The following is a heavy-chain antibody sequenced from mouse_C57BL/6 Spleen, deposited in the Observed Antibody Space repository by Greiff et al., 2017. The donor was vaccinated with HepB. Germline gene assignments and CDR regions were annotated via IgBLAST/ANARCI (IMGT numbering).Heavy chain of an antibody. CDR2: IYPGSGNT. Sequence: QVQLQQSGAELVRPGASVKLSCKASGYTFTDYYINWVKQRPGQGLEWIARIYPGSGNTYYNEKFKGKATLTAEKSSSTAYMQLSSLTSEDSAVYFCARDPLTGTGFDYWGQGTTLTVSS. CDR3: ARDPLTGTGFDY. D-gene: IGHD4-1*01. V-gene: IGHV1-76*01. J-gene: IGHJ2*01. CDR1: GYTFTDYY.